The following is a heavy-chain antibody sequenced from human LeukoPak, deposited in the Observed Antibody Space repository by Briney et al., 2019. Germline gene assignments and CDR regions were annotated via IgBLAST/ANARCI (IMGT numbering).Heavy chain of an antibody. J-gene: IGHJ4*02. CDR3: ARDRPYQVGATSSVYFDY. Sequence: GGSLRLSCAASGFTFSSYGMNWVRQAPGKGLEWVSSISSSSSYIYYADSVKGRFTISRDNAKNSLYLQMNSLRAEDTAVYYCARDRPYQVGATSSVYFDYWGQGTLVTVSS. D-gene: IGHD1-26*01. CDR2: ISSSSSYI. CDR1: GFTFSSYG. V-gene: IGHV3-21*01.